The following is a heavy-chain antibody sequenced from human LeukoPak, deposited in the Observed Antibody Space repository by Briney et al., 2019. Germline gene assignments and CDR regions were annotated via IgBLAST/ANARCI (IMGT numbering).Heavy chain of an antibody. J-gene: IGHJ4*02. CDR3: ARTYDFWSGYYPFDY. CDR2: MNPNSGNT. V-gene: IGHV1-8*03. Sequence: ASVKVSCKASGYTFTSYDINWVRQATGQGLEWMGWMNPNSGNTGYAQKFQGRVTITRNTSISTAYMELCSLRSEDTAVYYCARTYDFWSGYYPFDYWGQGTLVTVSS. CDR1: GYTFTSYD. D-gene: IGHD3-3*01.